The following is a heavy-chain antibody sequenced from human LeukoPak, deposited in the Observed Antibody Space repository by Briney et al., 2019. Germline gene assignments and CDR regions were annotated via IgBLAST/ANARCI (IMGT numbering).Heavy chain of an antibody. D-gene: IGHD3-22*01. J-gene: IGHJ4*02. CDR2: TNTDGSST. Sequence: PGGSLRLSCEASGFTFSHYWMHWVRQAPGKGLVWVSRTNTDGSSTSYVDSVKGRFTISRDNAKNTMYLQMNSLRAEDTAIYYCVPTDSSGLDWGQGTLVTVSS. V-gene: IGHV3-74*01. CDR1: GFTFSHYW. CDR3: VPTDSSGLD.